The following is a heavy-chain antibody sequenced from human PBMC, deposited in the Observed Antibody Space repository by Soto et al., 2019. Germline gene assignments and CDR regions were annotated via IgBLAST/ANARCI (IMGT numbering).Heavy chain of an antibody. CDR1: GGSISSSNW. Sequence: SETLSLTCAVSGGSISSSNWWSWVRQPPGKGLEWIGEIYHRGSTNYNPSLKSRVTISVDKSKNQFSLKLSSVTAAATAVYYCARHGDAVYYFDYWGQGTLVTVS. D-gene: IGHD7-27*01. J-gene: IGHJ4*02. CDR3: ARHGDAVYYFDY. CDR2: IYHRGST. V-gene: IGHV4-4*02.